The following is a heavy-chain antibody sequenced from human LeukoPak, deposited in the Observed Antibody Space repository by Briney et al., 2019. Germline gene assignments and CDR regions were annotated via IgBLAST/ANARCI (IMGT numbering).Heavy chain of an antibody. Sequence: GGSLRLSCTASGFTFSSYAMSWVRQSPWKGLEWVSSISGTGGSTYYADSVKGRFTISRDIPKNTLYLQMNSLRAEDTAVYYCARDLRDSSGYYAYFDYWGQGTLVTVSS. CDR3: ARDLRDSSGYYAYFDY. J-gene: IGHJ4*02. CDR1: GFTFSSYA. D-gene: IGHD3-22*01. V-gene: IGHV3-23*01. CDR2: ISGTGGST.